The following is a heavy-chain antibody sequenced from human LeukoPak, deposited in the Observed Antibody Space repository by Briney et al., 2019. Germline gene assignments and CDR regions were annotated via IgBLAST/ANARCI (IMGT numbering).Heavy chain of an antibody. J-gene: IGHJ4*02. Sequence: SETLSLTCTVSGGSISSGDYYWSWVRQPPGKGLEWIGYIYYSGSTYYNPSLKSRVTISVDTSKNQFSLKLSSVTAADTAVYYCARGSIVATILWGQGTLVTVSS. CDR1: GGSISSGDYY. CDR2: IYYSGST. V-gene: IGHV4-30-4*01. CDR3: ARGSIVATIL. D-gene: IGHD5-12*01.